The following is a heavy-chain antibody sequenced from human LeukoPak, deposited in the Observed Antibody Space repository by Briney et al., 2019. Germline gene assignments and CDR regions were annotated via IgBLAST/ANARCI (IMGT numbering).Heavy chain of an antibody. V-gene: IGHV1-8*01. CDR3: ARALRLVRGVIIYYFDY. Sequence: ASVKVSCKASGYTFTSYDINWVRQATGQGLEWMGWMNPNSGNTGYAQKFQGRVTMSRNTSISTAYMELSSLRSEDTAVYYCARALRLVRGVIIYYFDYWGQGTLVTVSS. CDR2: MNPNSGNT. J-gene: IGHJ4*02. D-gene: IGHD3-10*01. CDR1: GYTFTSYD.